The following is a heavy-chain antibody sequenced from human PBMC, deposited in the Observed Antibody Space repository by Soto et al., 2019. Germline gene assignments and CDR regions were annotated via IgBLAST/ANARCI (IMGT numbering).Heavy chain of an antibody. Sequence: QITLKESGPTLVKPTQTLTLTCTFSGFSLSTSGVGVGWIRQPPGKALEWLALIYWDDDKRYSPSLKSRPTITKDTSNNQVVLTMTNMDPVDTATYYCADDTFFHSGSRFDPWGQGTLVTVSS. CDR2: IYWDDDK. V-gene: IGHV2-5*02. J-gene: IGHJ5*02. CDR3: ADDTFFHSGSRFDP. CDR1: GFSLSTSGVG. D-gene: IGHD5-12*01.